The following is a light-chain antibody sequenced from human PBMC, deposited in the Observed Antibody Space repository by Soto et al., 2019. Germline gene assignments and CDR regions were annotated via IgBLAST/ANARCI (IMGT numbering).Light chain of an antibody. J-gene: IGKJ4*02. V-gene: IGKV3-20*01. CDR2: GAS. CDR1: QSVSPSS. CDR3: QQCAGS. Sequence: EILLTQSPGTLSLSPGERATLSCRASQSVSPSSLAWYQQRPGQXARLLIYGASSRANGIPDRFSGRGSGTDFTLIISRLEPEDFAVYYCQQCAGSFGGGTKVDIK.